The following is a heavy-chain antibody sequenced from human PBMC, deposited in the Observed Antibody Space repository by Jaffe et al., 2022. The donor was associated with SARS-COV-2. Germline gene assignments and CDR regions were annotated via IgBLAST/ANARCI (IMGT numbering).Heavy chain of an antibody. J-gene: IGHJ4*02. CDR1: GFTFSTYA. Sequence: EVQLWESGGGLVQPGGSLRLSCAASGFTFSTYAMTWVRQAPGKGLEWVSSINGGGDSANHADSVRGRFTISRDNSVNMLYLQMNSLRAEDTAVYFCAKDRRQGGSGWGNYYFDYWGQGTLVTVSS. V-gene: IGHV3-23*01. CDR2: INGGGDSA. D-gene: IGHD6-19*01. CDR3: AKDRRQGGSGWGNYYFDY.